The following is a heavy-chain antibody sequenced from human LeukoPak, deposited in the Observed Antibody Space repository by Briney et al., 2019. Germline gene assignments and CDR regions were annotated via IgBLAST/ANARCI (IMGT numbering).Heavy chain of an antibody. J-gene: IGHJ5*02. CDR1: GFTFSSYS. D-gene: IGHD3-3*01. CDR2: ISSSNSYI. Sequence: PGGSLRLSCAASGFTFSSYSMNWVRQAPGKGLEWVSYISSSNSYIYYADSVKGRFTVSRDNAKNSVYLQMNSLRAEETAVYYCARDSELLEWLPESDLWGQGTLVTVSS. V-gene: IGHV3-21*05. CDR3: ARDSELLEWLPESDL.